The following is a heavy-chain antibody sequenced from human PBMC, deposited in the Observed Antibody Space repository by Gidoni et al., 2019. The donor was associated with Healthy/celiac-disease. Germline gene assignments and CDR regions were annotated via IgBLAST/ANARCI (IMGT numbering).Heavy chain of an antibody. Sequence: EVQLVESGGGLVQPGGSLRLSCAASGFTCSRYWMSWVRQAPGKGLEWVANIKQDGSEKYYVDSVKGRFTISRDNAKNSLYLQMNSLRAEDTAVYYCARDYSSGWFAYWYFDLWGRGTLVTVSS. D-gene: IGHD6-19*01. V-gene: IGHV3-7*01. J-gene: IGHJ2*01. CDR3: ARDYSSGWFAYWYFDL. CDR2: IKQDGSEK. CDR1: GFTCSRYW.